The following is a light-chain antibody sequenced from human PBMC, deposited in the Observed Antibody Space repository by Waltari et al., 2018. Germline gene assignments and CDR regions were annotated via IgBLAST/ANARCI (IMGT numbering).Light chain of an antibody. Sequence: VMTQSPATLSVSSGERVTLSCRASQTINGRFAWYQHKPGQSPRLLMHGASTRATGIPDRFSGSGSGTDFTLTISGLQSEDFAVYYCQQYDDWPPLTFGGGTKVEIK. V-gene: IGKV3-15*01. CDR3: QQYDDWPPLT. J-gene: IGKJ4*01. CDR1: QTINGR. CDR2: GAS.